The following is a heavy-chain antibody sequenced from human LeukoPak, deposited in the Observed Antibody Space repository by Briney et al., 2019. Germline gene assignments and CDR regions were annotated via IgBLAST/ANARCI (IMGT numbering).Heavy chain of an antibody. V-gene: IGHV1-8*01. Sequence: ASVKVSCEASGYTFTSYDINWVRQATGQGLEWMGWMNPNSGNTGYAQKFQGRVTMTRNTSISTAYMELSSLRSEDTAVYYCAWCSGSGYYYYGMDVWGQGTTVTVSS. D-gene: IGHD3-10*02. CDR2: MNPNSGNT. CDR1: GYTFTSYD. CDR3: AWCSGSGYYYYGMDV. J-gene: IGHJ6*02.